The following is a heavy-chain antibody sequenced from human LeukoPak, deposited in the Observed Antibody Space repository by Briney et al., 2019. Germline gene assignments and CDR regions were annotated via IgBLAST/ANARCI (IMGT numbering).Heavy chain of an antibody. CDR2: IYRSGST. Sequence: SETLSLTCTVSGYSISSGYYWVWIRQPPGKGLEWIGSIYRSGSTYYNPSLKSRVTISVDTSKNQFSLKLSSVTAADTAVYYCARNAFGVVATIFYWGQGTLVTVSS. CDR1: GYSISSGYY. V-gene: IGHV4-38-2*02. CDR3: ARNAFGVVATIFY. J-gene: IGHJ4*02. D-gene: IGHD5-12*01.